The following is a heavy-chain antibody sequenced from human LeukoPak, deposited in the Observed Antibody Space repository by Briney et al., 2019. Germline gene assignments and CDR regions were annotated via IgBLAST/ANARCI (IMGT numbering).Heavy chain of an antibody. J-gene: IGHJ6*02. V-gene: IGHV1-69*13. CDR1: GYTFTGYY. D-gene: IGHD5-12*01. Sequence: GASVNVSCKASGYTFTGYYMYWVRQAPGQGLEWMGGIIPIFGTANYAQKFQGRVTITADESTSTAYMELSSLRSEDTAVYYCARWSLSGQADYYYGMDVWGQGTTVTVSS. CDR3: ARWSLSGQADYYYGMDV. CDR2: IIPIFGTA.